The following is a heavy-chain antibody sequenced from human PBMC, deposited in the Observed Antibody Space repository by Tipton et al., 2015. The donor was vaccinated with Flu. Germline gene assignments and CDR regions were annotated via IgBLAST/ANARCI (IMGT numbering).Heavy chain of an antibody. CDR1: GFTVNSNY. CDR2: IYSDGRA. Sequence: GSLRLSCAASGFTVNSNYMSWVRQAPGKGLEWVSVIYSDGRAYDVDSVKGRFTVSRDDSKNMLSLQMDSLRAEDTAVYYCTRGQGANPWGQGTLVTVSS. V-gene: IGHV3-53*01. J-gene: IGHJ5*02. CDR3: TRGQGANP.